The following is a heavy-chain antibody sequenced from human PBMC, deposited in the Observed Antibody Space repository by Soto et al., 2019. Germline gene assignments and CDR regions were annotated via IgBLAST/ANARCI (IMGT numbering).Heavy chain of an antibody. D-gene: IGHD3-10*01. Sequence: SETLSLTCAVYGGSFSGYYWSWIRQPPGKGLEWIGYIYYSGSTNYNPSLKSRVTISVDTSKNQFSLKLSSVTAADTAVYYCARILWFGEVTSYYYMDVWGKGTTVTVSS. V-gene: IGHV4-59*08. CDR3: ARILWFGEVTSYYYMDV. J-gene: IGHJ6*03. CDR1: GGSFSGYY. CDR2: IYYSGST.